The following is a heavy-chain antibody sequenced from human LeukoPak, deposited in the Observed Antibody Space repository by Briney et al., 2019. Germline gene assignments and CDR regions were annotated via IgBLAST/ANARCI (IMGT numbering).Heavy chain of an antibody. J-gene: IGHJ5*02. Sequence: SETLSLTCTVSGDSISSYYWSWIRQPPGKGLEWIGYIYYSGSTNYNPSLKSRVTISVDTSKNQFSLKLSSATAADTAVYYCARDYSQLGRFDPSGQGTLVTASS. CDR1: GDSISSYY. D-gene: IGHD6-6*01. V-gene: IGHV4-59*01. CDR2: IYYSGST. CDR3: ARDYSQLGRFDP.